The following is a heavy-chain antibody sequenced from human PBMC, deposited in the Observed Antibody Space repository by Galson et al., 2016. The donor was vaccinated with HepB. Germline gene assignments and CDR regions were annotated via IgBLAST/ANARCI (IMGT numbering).Heavy chain of an antibody. D-gene: IGHD3-10*01. CDR1: GFTVSSKY. Sequence: SLRLSCAASGFTVSSKYMSWVRQAPGKGLEWVSVIDGGGSTYYADSVKGRFTISRDSARNTLLLQMKSLRAEDTAIYNCASAYYHYYYYYAMDVWGQGTTVTVSS. J-gene: IGHJ6*02. CDR2: IDGGGST. CDR3: ASAYYHYYYYYAMDV. V-gene: IGHV3-53*01.